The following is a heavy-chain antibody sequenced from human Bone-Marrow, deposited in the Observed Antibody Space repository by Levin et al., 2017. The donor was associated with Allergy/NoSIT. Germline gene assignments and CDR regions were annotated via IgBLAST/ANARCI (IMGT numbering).Heavy chain of an antibody. J-gene: IGHJ5*02. V-gene: IGHV4-30-2*06. CDR2: IYHSGST. Sequence: SQTLSLTCAVSGGSISSGGDSWTWIRQSPGKGLEWIAYIYHSGSTYYSPSLKSRATISLDTSKNQVSLKLTSVTAADTAVYYCARARVRGVMGTPLDPWGQGILVTVSS. CDR1: GGSISSGGDS. D-gene: IGHD3-10*02. CDR3: ARARVRGVMGTPLDP.